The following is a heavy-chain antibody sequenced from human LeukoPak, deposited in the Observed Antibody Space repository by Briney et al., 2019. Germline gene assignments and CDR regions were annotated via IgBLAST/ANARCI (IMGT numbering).Heavy chain of an antibody. J-gene: IGHJ4*02. CDR1: GFTFSNYG. CDR2: ISYDGSNK. D-gene: IGHD6-6*01. V-gene: IGHV3-30*18. CDR3: AKDTSIAARGIDY. Sequence: GRSLRLSCAASGFTFSNYGMHWVRQAPGKGLEWVAVISYDGSNKYYADSVKGRFTISRDNAKNSLYLQMNSLRAEDMALYYCAKDTSIAARGIDYWGQGTLVTVSS.